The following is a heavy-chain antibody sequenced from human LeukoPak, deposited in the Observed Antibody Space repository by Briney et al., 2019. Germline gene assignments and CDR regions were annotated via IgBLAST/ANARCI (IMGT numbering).Heavy chain of an antibody. V-gene: IGHV3-53*04. Sequence: PGGSLRLSCAASGFIVSSNYMSWVRQAPGKGLEWVSIIYSGGSAYYADSVKGRFTISRHNSKNTVYLQMDSLRPEDTAVYYCARDRSSSGYYYFDYWGQGTLVTVSS. CDR1: GFIVSSNY. D-gene: IGHD3-22*01. CDR2: IYSGGSA. J-gene: IGHJ4*02. CDR3: ARDRSSSGYYYFDY.